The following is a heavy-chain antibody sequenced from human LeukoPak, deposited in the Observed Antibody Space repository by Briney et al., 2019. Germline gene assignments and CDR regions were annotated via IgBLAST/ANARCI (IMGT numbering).Heavy chain of an antibody. CDR3: ARRNTAMATSNFDY. CDR2: IYHSGST. D-gene: IGHD5-18*01. V-gene: IGHV4-38-2*01. J-gene: IGHJ4*02. Sequence: SETLSLTCAVSGYSISSGYYWGWIRQPPGKGLEWIGSIYHSGSTYYNPSLKSRVTISVDTSKNQFSLKLSSVTAADTAVYYCARRNTAMATSNFDYRGQGTLVTVSS. CDR1: GYSISSGYY.